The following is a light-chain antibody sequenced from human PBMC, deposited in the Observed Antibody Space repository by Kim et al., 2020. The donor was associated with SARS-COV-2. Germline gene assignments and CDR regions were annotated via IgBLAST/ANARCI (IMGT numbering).Light chain of an antibody. CDR1: QSVKNY. CDR3: QQTYST. V-gene: IGKV1-39*01. Sequence: DIQMTQSPSFLSASVGDTVTITCRSSQSVKNYVNWYQQRPGKAPTLLIYAASSLHSGVPSRFSGTGSGTDFTLTISTLLPEDSATYYCQQTYSTFGQGTKLEI. J-gene: IGKJ2*01. CDR2: AAS.